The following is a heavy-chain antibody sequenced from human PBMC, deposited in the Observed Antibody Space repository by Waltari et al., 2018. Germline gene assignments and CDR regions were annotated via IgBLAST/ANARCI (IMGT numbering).Heavy chain of an antibody. D-gene: IGHD3-22*01. CDR2: ISASGHST. J-gene: IGHJ4*02. CDR3: AKDYFDSSGYYYPLDY. Sequence: EVQLLESGGGLVQPGGSMRLSCAVSGFTFSNYAMNWVRQAPGNGLEWVSAISASGHSTYYADSVEGPFTISRDNSKNTLYLQMNSLRVEDTAVYYCAKDYFDSSGYYYPLDYWGQGTLVTVST. V-gene: IGHV3-23*01. CDR1: GFTFSNYA.